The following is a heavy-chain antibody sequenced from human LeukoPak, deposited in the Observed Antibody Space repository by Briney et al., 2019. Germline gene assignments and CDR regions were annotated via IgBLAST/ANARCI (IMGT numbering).Heavy chain of an antibody. CDR1: GFTFTNYA. J-gene: IGHJ4*02. D-gene: IGHD5-18*01. CDR2: IKQDGSEK. V-gene: IGHV3-7*01. Sequence: GGSLRLSCAASGFTFTNYAMNWVRQAPGKGLEWVANIKQDGSEKYYVDSVKGRFTISRDNAKNSLYLQMNSLRAEDTAVYYCARDLYSYGYGPFDYWGQGTLVTVSS. CDR3: ARDLYSYGYGPFDY.